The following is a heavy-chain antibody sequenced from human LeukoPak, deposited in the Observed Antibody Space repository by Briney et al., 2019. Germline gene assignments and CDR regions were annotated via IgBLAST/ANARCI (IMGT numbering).Heavy chain of an antibody. Sequence: PSETLSLTCAVYGGSFSGYYWSWIRQPPGKGLEWIGEINHSGSTNYNPSLKSRVTISVDTSKKQFSLKLSSVTAADSAVYYCARVMSPPLEGVFCDTKSCPNWFGPWGQGTRVTVSS. J-gene: IGHJ5*02. D-gene: IGHD3-9*01. CDR1: GGSFSGYY. V-gene: IGHV4-34*01. CDR2: INHSGST. CDR3: ARVMSPPLEGVFCDTKSCPNWFGP.